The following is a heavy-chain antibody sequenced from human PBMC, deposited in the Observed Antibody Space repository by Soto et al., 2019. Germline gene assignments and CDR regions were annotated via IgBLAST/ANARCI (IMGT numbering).Heavy chain of an antibody. CDR2: IYYSGST. CDR1: GGSISSGGYY. D-gene: IGHD2-15*01. V-gene: IGHV4-30-4*08. Sequence: SETLSLTCTVSGGSISSGGYYWSWIRQHPGKGLEWIGYIYYSGSTYYNPSLKSRVTISVDTSKSQFSLNLSFVTAADTSVYYCATMGTPATGLYFFDYWGQGSLFTVSS. J-gene: IGHJ4*02. CDR3: ATMGTPATGLYFFDY.